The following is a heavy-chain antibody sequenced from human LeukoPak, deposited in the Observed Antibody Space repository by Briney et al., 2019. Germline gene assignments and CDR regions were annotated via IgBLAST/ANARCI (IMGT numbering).Heavy chain of an antibody. D-gene: IGHD4-23*01. CDR2: IYYSGST. CDR3: ARHLDYGGNSPYYFDY. V-gene: IGHV4-39*01. Sequence: PSETLSLTCTVSGGSISSSSYYWGWIRQPPGKGLEWIGCIYYSGSTYYNPSLKSRGTISVDTSKNQFSLKLSSVTAADTAVYYCARHLDYGGNSPYYFDYWGQGTLVTVSS. CDR1: GGSISSSSYY. J-gene: IGHJ4*02.